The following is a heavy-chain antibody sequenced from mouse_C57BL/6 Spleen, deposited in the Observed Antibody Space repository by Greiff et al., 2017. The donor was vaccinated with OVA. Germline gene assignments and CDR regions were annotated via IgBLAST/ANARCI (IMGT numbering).Heavy chain of an antibody. Sequence: EVKVVESEGGLVQPGSSMKLSCTASGFTFSDYYMAWVRQVPEKGLEWVANINYDGSSTYYLDSLKSRFIISRDNAKNILYLQMSSLKSEDTATYYCAREEGITPWFDYWGQGTLVTVSA. J-gene: IGHJ3*01. CDR3: AREEGITPWFDY. D-gene: IGHD1-1*01. CDR2: INYDGSST. V-gene: IGHV5-16*01. CDR1: GFTFSDYY.